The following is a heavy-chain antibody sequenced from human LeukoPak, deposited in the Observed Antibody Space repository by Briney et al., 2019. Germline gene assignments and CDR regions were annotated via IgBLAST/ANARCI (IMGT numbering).Heavy chain of an antibody. D-gene: IGHD5-12*01. Sequence: SETLSLTCAVYGGSFSGYYWSWIRQPPGKGLEWIGEINHSGSTNYNPSLKSRVTISVDTSKNQFSLKLSSVTAADTAVYYCAREFSGYDFDYWGQGTLSPSPQ. V-gene: IGHV4-34*01. J-gene: IGHJ4*02. CDR2: INHSGST. CDR1: GGSFSGYY. CDR3: AREFSGYDFDY.